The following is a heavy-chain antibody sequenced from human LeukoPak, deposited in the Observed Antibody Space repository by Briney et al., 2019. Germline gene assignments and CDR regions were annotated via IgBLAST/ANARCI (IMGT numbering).Heavy chain of an antibody. CDR3: AKDYCSGGSCYSSY. Sequence: QPGRSLRLSCAASGFTFSSYGMHWVRQAPGKGLEWVAVISYDGSNKYYADSVKGRFTISRDNSKNTLYLQMNSLRAEDTAVYYCAKDYCSGGSCYSSYWGQGTLVTVSS. V-gene: IGHV3-30*18. D-gene: IGHD2-15*01. CDR1: GFTFSSYG. J-gene: IGHJ4*02. CDR2: ISYDGSNK.